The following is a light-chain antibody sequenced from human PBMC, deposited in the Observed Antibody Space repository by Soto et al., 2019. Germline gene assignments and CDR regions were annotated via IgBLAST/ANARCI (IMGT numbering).Light chain of an antibody. V-gene: IGKV1-39*01. CDR1: HSIDNS. CDR3: QQCFSIPPT. J-gene: IGKJ1*01. CDR2: AAS. Sequence: DIQMTQSPSSLSASVGDRITITCRASHSIDNSLSWYQLKPGKAPRLLIYAASNLQRGVPSRFTGSGSGTDFTLQLSNQQPDDFVVYYCQQCFSIPPTFGHGTKVET.